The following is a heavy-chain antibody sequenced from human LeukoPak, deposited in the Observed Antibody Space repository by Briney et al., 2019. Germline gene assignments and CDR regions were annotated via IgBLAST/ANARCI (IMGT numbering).Heavy chain of an antibody. CDR1: GYSISSGYY. D-gene: IGHD4-23*01. CDR3: ASLLVGVVTSSPFDL. Sequence: PSETLSLTCTVSGYSISSGYYWGWIRQPPGKGLEWIGSIYHSGSTYYNPSLKSRLTISVDTSKNQFSLKLSSVTAADTAVYYCASLLVGVVTSSPFDLWGRGTLVTVSS. J-gene: IGHJ2*01. CDR2: IYHSGST. V-gene: IGHV4-38-2*02.